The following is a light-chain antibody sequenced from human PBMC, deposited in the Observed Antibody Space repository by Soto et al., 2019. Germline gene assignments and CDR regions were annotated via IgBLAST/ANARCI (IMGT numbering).Light chain of an antibody. Sequence: IEMTQSPATLSVSPGERATLSCRASQSVSSNLVWYQQKPGQAPRLLIYDASNRATGIPARFSGSGSGTDFTLTISSLEPEDFAVYYCQQRSNWPPTFGQGTRLEIK. CDR2: DAS. J-gene: IGKJ5*01. V-gene: IGKV3-11*01. CDR3: QQRSNWPPT. CDR1: QSVSSN.